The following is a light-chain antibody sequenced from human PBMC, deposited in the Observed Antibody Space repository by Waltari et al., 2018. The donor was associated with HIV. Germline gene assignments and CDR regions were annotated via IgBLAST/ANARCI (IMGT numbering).Light chain of an antibody. V-gene: IGLV3-10*01. CDR3: FSTDTINNPL. CDR2: QDI. Sequence: SFELTQPPSVSVSPGQTARITCSGAELPKNYAYWYQQRSGQAPVLVIYQDIQRPSGIPDRFSGSSSGTVATLTISGAQVDDEGDYYCFSTDTINNPLFGGGTKLTVL. CDR1: ELPKNY. J-gene: IGLJ2*01.